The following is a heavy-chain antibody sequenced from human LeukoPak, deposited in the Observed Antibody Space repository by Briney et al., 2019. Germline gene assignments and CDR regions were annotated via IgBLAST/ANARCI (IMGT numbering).Heavy chain of an antibody. Sequence: GGSLRLSCAASGFTFSTYSMNWVRQAPGKGLEWVSYITSSSTIYYADSVRGRFTISRDNAKNSLYLQMNSLGDEDTAVYYCARVDWMIGAFDIWGQGTMVTVSS. D-gene: IGHD3-22*01. CDR3: ARVDWMIGAFDI. CDR2: ITSSSTI. V-gene: IGHV3-48*02. J-gene: IGHJ3*02. CDR1: GFTFSTYS.